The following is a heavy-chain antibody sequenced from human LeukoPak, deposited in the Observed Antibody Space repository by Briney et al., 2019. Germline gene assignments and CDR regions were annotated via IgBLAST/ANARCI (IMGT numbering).Heavy chain of an antibody. D-gene: IGHD3-16*01. J-gene: IGHJ4*02. Sequence: SVKVSFKASGGTFSRYAISWLRQAPGQGLEWMGGIIPIFGTANYAQKFQGRVTITADKSTSTAYMELSSLRSEDTAVYYCATWGAVIYYFDYWGQGTLVTVSS. CDR3: ATWGAVIYYFDY. CDR1: GGTFSRYA. V-gene: IGHV1-69*06. CDR2: IIPIFGTA.